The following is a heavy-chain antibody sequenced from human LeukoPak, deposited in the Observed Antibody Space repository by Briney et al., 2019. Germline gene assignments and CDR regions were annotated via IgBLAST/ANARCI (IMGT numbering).Heavy chain of an antibody. CDR1: GGSISSSSYY. CDR2: IYYTGST. V-gene: IGHV4-39*07. J-gene: IGHJ6*03. Sequence: SETLSLTCTVSGGSISSSSYYWGWIRQPPGKGLEWIGRIYYTGSTYYNPSLKSRVTISVDTSKNQFSLKLSSLTAAHTAVYYCASRTPSIAALLGYYYMDVWGKGTTVTVSS. CDR3: ASRTPSIAALLGYYYMDV. D-gene: IGHD6-6*01.